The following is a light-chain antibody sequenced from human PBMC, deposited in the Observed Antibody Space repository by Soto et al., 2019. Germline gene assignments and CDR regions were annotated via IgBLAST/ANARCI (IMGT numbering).Light chain of an antibody. J-gene: IGLJ1*01. CDR3: SSYAGTHVV. Sequence: SALTQPPSASGSPGQSVTVSCNGTSSDVGGYNYVSWYQQHPDKAPKLMIYDVNQRPSGVPDRFSGSKSGNTASLTVSGLQAEDEADYYCSSYAGTHVVFGTGTKVTVL. CDR2: DVN. CDR1: SSDVGGYNY. V-gene: IGLV2-8*01.